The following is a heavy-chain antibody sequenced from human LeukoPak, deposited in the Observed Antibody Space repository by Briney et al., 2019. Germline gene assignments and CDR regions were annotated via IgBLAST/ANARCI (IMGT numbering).Heavy chain of an antibody. V-gene: IGHV4-31*11. CDR2: IYYSGST. CDR1: GGSISSGGYY. J-gene: IGHJ4*02. CDR3: ARDQAERGRLDY. Sequence: PSGTLSLTCAVSGGSISSGGYYWSWIRQHPGKGLEWIGYIYYSGSTYYNPSLKSRVTISVDTSKNQFSLKLSSVTAADTAVYYCARDQAERGRLDYWGQGTLVTVSS.